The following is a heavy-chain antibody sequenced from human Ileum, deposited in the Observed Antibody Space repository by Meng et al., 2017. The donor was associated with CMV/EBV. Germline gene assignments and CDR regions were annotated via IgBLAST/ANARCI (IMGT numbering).Heavy chain of an antibody. D-gene: IGHD4-11*01. Sequence: QVQLRGWGAGLLKPSETLSLTWAVYGGSFSGYYWSWIRQVPGKGLEWIGEFNHYGSTNYNPSLKSRVTISVDTSKNQFSLNLSSVTAADTAVYYCASGKSNLEYWGQGTLVTVSS. CDR1: GGSFSGYY. J-gene: IGHJ4*02. CDR3: ASGKSNLEY. CDR2: FNHYGST. V-gene: IGHV4-34*01.